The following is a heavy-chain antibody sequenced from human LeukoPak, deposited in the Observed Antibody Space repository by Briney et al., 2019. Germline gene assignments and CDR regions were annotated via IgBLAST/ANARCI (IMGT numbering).Heavy chain of an antibody. D-gene: IGHD3-3*01. CDR3: ARDRAWNYFDS. CDR1: GFTFSSYS. J-gene: IGHJ4*02. V-gene: IGHV3-48*04. CDR2: ISGSSRPI. Sequence: GGSLRLSCAASGFTFSSYSMNWVRQAPGRGLEWVSYISGSSRPIYYADSVKGRFTISRDNAKNSLYLQMDSLRVDDTAVYYCARDRAWNYFDSWGQGTLVTVSS.